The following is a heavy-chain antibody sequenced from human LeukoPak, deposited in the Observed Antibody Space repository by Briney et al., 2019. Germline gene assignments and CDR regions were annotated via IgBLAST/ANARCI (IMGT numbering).Heavy chain of an antibody. CDR2: INPNSGGT. CDR1: GYTFTGYY. J-gene: IGHJ4*02. D-gene: IGHD3-3*01. CDR3: ARVYIGYYDFWSGYYDY. V-gene: IGHV1-2*02. Sequence: ASVKVSCKASGYTFTGYYMHWVRQAPGQGLEWMGWINPNSGGTNYAQKFQGRVTMTRDTCISTAYMELSRLRSDDTAVYYCARVYIGYYDFWSGYYDYWGQGTLVTVSS.